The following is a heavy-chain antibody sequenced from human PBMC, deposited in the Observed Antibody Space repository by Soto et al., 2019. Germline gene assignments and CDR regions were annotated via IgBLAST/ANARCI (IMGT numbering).Heavy chain of an antibody. J-gene: IGHJ4*02. CDR1: GYIFINYY. Sequence: QVQLVQSGAEVKKPGASVKISCKTSGYIFINYYIHWVRQAPGQGLEWVALFNPMSGSTNYAQKLQGRVTGTSDTSTSTVYMALSSLISEDTAVYYCARDLAAADYWGQGTLVTVSS. CDR3: ARDLAAADY. D-gene: IGHD6-13*01. V-gene: IGHV1-46*04. CDR2: FNPMSGST.